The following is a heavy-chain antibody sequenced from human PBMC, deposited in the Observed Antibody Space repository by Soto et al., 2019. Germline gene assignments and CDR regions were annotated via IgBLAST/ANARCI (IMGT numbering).Heavy chain of an antibody. CDR1: GGTFSSYA. CDR3: ARDLEGMSVLGRYGMDV. D-gene: IGHD3-10*01. Sequence: QVQLVQSGAEVKKPGSSVKVSCKASGGTFSSYAISWVRQAPGQGLEWMGGIIPIFGTANYAQKFQGRVTITADESTSTAYMELSSRRSEDTAVYYCARDLEGMSVLGRYGMDVWGQGTTVTVSS. J-gene: IGHJ6*02. V-gene: IGHV1-69*01. CDR2: IIPIFGTA.